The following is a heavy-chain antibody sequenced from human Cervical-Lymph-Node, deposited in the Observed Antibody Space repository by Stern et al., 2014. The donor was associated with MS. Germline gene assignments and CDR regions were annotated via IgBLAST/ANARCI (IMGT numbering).Heavy chain of an antibody. CDR2: IWYDGSNK. CDR1: GFTFSSYG. J-gene: IGHJ6*02. D-gene: IGHD6-13*01. CDR3: ARSSSPSPYYYYGMDV. V-gene: IGHV3-33*01. Sequence: EHLVESGGGVVQPGRSLRLSCAASGFTFSSYGMHWVRQAPGKGLEWVAGIWYDGSNKYYADSVKGRFTISRDNSKNTLYLQMNSLRAEDTAVYYCARSSSPSPYYYYGMDVWGQGTTVTVSS.